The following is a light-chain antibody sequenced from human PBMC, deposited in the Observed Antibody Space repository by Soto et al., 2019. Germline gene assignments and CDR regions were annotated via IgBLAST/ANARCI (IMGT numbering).Light chain of an antibody. CDR3: QPYYTTPLT. J-gene: IGKJ4*01. V-gene: IGKV4-1*01. Sequence: DIVMTQSPDSLAVSLGERATINCKSSQSVLYSSNNKNYLAWYQQKPGQPPKLLIYWASTRESGVPDRFSGSGSGTDFTLTINSLQAEDVAVYYCQPYYTTPLTFGGGTKVEIK. CDR1: QSVLYSSNNKNY. CDR2: WAS.